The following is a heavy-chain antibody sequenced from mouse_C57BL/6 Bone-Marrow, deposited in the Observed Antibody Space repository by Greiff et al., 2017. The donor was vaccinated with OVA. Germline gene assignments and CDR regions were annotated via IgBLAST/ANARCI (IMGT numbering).Heavy chain of an antibody. D-gene: IGHD1-2*01. CDR3: APLRHWYFEV. J-gene: IGHJ1*03. CDR2: ISSGSSTI. CDR1: GFTFSDYG. Sequence: EVQLVESGGGLVKPGGSLKLSCAASGFTFSDYGMHWVRQAPEKGLEWVAYISSGSSTIYYADTVKGRFTISRDNAKNTLFLQMTSLRSEDTAMYYCAPLRHWYFEVWGTGTTVTVSS. V-gene: IGHV5-17*01.